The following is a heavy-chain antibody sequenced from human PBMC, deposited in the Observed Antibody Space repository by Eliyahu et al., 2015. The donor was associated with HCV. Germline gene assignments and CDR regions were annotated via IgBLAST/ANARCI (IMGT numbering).Heavy chain of an antibody. Sequence: QVQLVQSGAEVKKPGASVXVSCKXXGXXXTGYYMNWVRQAPGQGLEWMGWINPNSGGTNYAQKFQGRVTITRDTSISTAYMELSRLRSDDTAVYYCARGDPIVVVTNFDYWGQGTLVTVSS. D-gene: IGHD3-22*01. CDR1: GXXXTGYY. J-gene: IGHJ4*02. V-gene: IGHV1-2*02. CDR3: ARGDPIVVVTNFDY. CDR2: INPNSGGT.